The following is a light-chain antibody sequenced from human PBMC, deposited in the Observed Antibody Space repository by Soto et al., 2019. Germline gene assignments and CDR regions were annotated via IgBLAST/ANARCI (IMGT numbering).Light chain of an antibody. V-gene: IGKV3D-15*01. J-gene: IGKJ1*01. Sequence: EIVLTQSPVTLSVSPGERATLSCRASQNINSNLAWYQQKPGQAPTLIIYGALTRVMGIPVRFSGSESGTEFTLTISSLKSEDFSVYYCQHYNSSAPEVTLGQGTKVDIK. CDR1: QNINSN. CDR2: GAL. CDR3: QHYNSSAPEVT.